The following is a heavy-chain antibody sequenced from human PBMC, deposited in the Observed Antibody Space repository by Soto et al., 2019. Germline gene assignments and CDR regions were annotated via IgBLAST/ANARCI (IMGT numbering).Heavy chain of an antibody. Sequence: SEILSLTCTVSGGSISSGGYYWSWIRQHPGKGLEWIGYIYYSGSTYYNPSLKSRVTISVDTSKNQFSLKLSSVTAADTAVYYCAREVSNYEYNWFDPWGQGTLVTVSS. J-gene: IGHJ5*02. CDR1: GGSISSGGYY. D-gene: IGHD4-4*01. V-gene: IGHV4-31*03. CDR2: IYYSGST. CDR3: AREVSNYEYNWFDP.